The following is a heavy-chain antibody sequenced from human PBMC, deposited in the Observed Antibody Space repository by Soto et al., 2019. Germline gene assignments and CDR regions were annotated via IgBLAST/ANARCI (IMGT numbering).Heavy chain of an antibody. J-gene: IGHJ5*02. CDR3: ARDHYYGSGSYYNPSYNWFDP. Sequence: QVQLVQSGAEVKKPGASVKVSCKASGYTFTSYAMHWVRQAPGQRLEWMGWINAGNGNTKYSQKFQGRVTITRDTSASTAYMELSSLRSEDTAVYYCARDHYYGSGSYYNPSYNWFDPWGQGTLVTVSS. D-gene: IGHD3-10*01. CDR2: INAGNGNT. V-gene: IGHV1-3*01. CDR1: GYTFTSYA.